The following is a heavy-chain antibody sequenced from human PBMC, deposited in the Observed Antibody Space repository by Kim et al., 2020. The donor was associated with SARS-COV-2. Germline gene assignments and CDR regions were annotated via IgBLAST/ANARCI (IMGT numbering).Heavy chain of an antibody. Sequence: GGSLRLSCAASGFTVSSNYMSWVRQAPGKGLEWVSVIYSGGSTYYADSVKGRFTISRHNSKNTLYLQMNSLRAEDTAVYYCARVAPPYYETNYGMDVWGQGTTVTVSS. J-gene: IGHJ6*02. V-gene: IGHV3-53*04. CDR2: IYSGGST. CDR3: ARVAPPYYETNYGMDV. D-gene: IGHD3-3*01. CDR1: GFTVSSNY.